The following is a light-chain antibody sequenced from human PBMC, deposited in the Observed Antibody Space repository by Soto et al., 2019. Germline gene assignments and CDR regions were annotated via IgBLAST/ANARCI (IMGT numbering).Light chain of an antibody. CDR2: DAS. CDR1: QSISSW. V-gene: IGKV1-5*01. Sequence: DIQMTQSPSTLSASVGDRVTITCRASQSISSWLAWYQQKPGKAPKLLIYDASSLESGVPSRFSGSGSGTDFTLTISSLQPEDFATYYCLQDYNYPRTCGQGTKVDIK. CDR3: LQDYNYPRT. J-gene: IGKJ1*01.